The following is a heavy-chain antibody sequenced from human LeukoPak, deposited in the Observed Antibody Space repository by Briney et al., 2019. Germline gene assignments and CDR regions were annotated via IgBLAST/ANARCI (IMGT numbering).Heavy chain of an antibody. Sequence: PGGSLRLSCAASGCTFSRYSMNWVRQAPGKGVEWVSSISSSSSYIYYADSVKGRFTISRDNAKNSLYLQMNSLRAEDTAVYSCARDAGIDYGSGSYYTHDYWGQGTLVTVSS. CDR1: GCTFSRYS. D-gene: IGHD3-10*01. J-gene: IGHJ4*02. CDR3: ARDAGIDYGSGSYYTHDY. V-gene: IGHV3-21*01. CDR2: ISSSSSYI.